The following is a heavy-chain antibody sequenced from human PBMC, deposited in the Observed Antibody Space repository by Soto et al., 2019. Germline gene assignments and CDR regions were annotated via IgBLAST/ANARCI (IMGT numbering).Heavy chain of an antibody. V-gene: IGHV4-59*08. J-gene: IGHJ4*02. D-gene: IGHD3-22*01. CDR3: AARAGSGYIDY. Sequence: SETLSLTCAVSGGSISSYYWSWIRQPPGKGLEWIGYIYYSGSSNYNPSLKSRVTISVDTSKNQFSLKLSSVTAADTAVYYCAARAGSGYIDYWGQGMLVTVS. CDR1: GGSISSYY. CDR2: IYYSGSS.